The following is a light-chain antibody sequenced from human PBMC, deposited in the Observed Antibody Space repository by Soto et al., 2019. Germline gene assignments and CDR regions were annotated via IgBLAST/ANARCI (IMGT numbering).Light chain of an antibody. V-gene: IGKV1-27*01. Sequence: DIQMTQSPSSLSASVGDRVTITCRASQGLSRDLAWYQQKPGKVPKLLIYDASTLQSGVPSRFSGSGSGTDFTLTISSLQPEDVATYYCQKYNSVPLTFGGGTKVEIK. CDR2: DAS. CDR3: QKYNSVPLT. CDR1: QGLSRD. J-gene: IGKJ4*01.